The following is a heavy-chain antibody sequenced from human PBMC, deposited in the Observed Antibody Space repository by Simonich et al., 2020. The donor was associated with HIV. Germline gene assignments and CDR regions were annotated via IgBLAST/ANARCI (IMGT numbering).Heavy chain of an antibody. Sequence: QLQLQESGPALVKPSETLSLTCTVSGGSISSSSYYWGWIRQPPGKGLEWIGSVYYSGSTHYNPSLKSRVNISVDTSKNQFSLKLSSVTAADTAVYYCVRRIAATATHYFDYWGQGTLVTVSS. V-gene: IGHV4-39*01. J-gene: IGHJ4*02. D-gene: IGHD6-13*01. CDR3: VRRIAATATHYFDY. CDR1: GGSISSSSYY. CDR2: VYYSGST.